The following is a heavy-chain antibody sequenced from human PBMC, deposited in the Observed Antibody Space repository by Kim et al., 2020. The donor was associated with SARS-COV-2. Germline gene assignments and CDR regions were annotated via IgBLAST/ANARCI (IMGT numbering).Heavy chain of an antibody. J-gene: IGHJ4*02. V-gene: IGHV3-11*06. D-gene: IGHD1-7*01. CDR1: GSIFSDYY. Sequence: GGSLRLSCAASGSIFSDYYMNWIRQAPGKGLEYISYISSDSSDTNYADSVKGRFTVSRDNAKNSVYMFLHMNNVRNEDTAVYYCARFARELNHWGRGTL. CDR3: ARFARELNH. CDR2: ISSDSSDT.